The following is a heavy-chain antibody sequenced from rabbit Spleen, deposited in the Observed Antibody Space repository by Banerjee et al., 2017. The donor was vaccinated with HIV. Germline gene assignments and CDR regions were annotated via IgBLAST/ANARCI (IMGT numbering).Heavy chain of an antibody. D-gene: IGHD1-1*01. CDR2: IYGGRSGTT. J-gene: IGHJ6*01. CDR3: ARDTSSSFSSYGMDL. CDR1: GFSLSSGYD. Sequence: QSLEESGGDLVKPEGSLTLTCTASGFSLSSGYDMCWVRQPPGKRPEWIACIYGGRSGTTYYATWAKGRFTISKTSSTTVTLQMTSLTAADTATYFCARDTSSSFSSYGMDLWGPGTLVTVS. V-gene: IGHV1S40*01.